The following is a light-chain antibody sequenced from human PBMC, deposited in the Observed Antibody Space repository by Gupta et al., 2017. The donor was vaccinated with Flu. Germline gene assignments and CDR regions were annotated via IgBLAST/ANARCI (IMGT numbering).Light chain of an antibody. Sequence: QSALTQPASVSGSPGQSITISCTGTSSDVGGYNHVSWYQQHPGKAPNLMIYEVSNRPSGVSTRFSDSKSGNTASLTISVRKEEDEADYYCSSDTSSSMRVFGGGTKLTVL. CDR3: SSDTSSSMRV. CDR1: SSDVGGYNH. CDR2: EVS. V-gene: IGLV2-14*01. J-gene: IGLJ3*02.